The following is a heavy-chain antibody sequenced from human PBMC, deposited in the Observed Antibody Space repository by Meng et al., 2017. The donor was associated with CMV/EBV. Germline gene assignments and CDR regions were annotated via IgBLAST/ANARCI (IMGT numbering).Heavy chain of an antibody. CDR1: GNTFIGQY. V-gene: IGHV1-2*02. CDR3: ARAVMDV. J-gene: IGHJ6*02. CDR2: INPNSGGT. Sequence: ASVKVSCKASGNTFIGQYIHWVRQAPGQGLEWMGWINPNSGGTKYAQKFQGRVTMTRDTSISTAYMELSRVRFDDTAVYYCARAVMDVWGQGTTVTVSS.